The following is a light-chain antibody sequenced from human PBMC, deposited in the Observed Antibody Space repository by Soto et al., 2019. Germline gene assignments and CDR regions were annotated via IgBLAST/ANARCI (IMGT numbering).Light chain of an antibody. J-gene: IGLJ2*01. V-gene: IGLV1-51*01. CDR2: DND. CDR3: GTYDSGLDYWV. Sequence: QSVLTQPPSVSATPGQKVTISCSGSSSNIGRHYVSWYQQVPGTAPKVLICDNDKRPSGIPDRFSGSKSGTSATLGITGLQTGDEADYYYGTYDSGLDYWVFGGGTKLTVL. CDR1: SSNIGRHY.